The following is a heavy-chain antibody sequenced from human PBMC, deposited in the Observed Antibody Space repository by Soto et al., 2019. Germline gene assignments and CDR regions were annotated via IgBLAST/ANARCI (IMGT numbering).Heavy chain of an antibody. CDR2: IYHSGST. Sequence: SETLSLTCTVSGGSISSGDYYWSWIRQPPGKGLEWIGYIYHSGSTYYNPSLKSRVTISVDPSKSQFSLKLNSVTAADTAVYFCARLGASRTLVWGQGTMVTVSS. CDR1: GGSISSGDYY. V-gene: IGHV4-30-4*02. CDR3: ARLGASRTLV. D-gene: IGHD7-27*01. J-gene: IGHJ3*01.